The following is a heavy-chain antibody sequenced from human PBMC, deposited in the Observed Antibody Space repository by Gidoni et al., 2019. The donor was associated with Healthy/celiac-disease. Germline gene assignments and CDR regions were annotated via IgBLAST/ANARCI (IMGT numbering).Heavy chain of an antibody. CDR2: IYCGGST. J-gene: IGHJ4*02. CDR1: GFTVSSNY. V-gene: IGHV3-66*01. Sequence: VQLVESGGGLVQPGGSLRPSCAASGFTVSSNYLGWVRQAPGKGLEWVSVIYCGGSTYYADSVKGRFTISRDNSKNTLYLQMNSLGAEDTAVYYCARGIPPPEYWGQGTLVTVSS. CDR3: ARGIPPPEY.